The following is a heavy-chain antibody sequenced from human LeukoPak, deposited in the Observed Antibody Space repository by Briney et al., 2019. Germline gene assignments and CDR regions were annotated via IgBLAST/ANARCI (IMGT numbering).Heavy chain of an antibody. Sequence: SETLSLTCTVSGGSISSYYWSWIRQPPGKGLEWIGYIYYSGSTNYNPSLKSRVTISVDTSKNQFSLKLSSVTAADTAVYYCARDSRRNCSGGSCYSPTTYYYYTDVWGKGTTVTISS. V-gene: IGHV4-59*01. J-gene: IGHJ6*03. CDR3: ARDSRRNCSGGSCYSPTTYYYYTDV. D-gene: IGHD2-15*01. CDR2: IYYSGST. CDR1: GGSISSYY.